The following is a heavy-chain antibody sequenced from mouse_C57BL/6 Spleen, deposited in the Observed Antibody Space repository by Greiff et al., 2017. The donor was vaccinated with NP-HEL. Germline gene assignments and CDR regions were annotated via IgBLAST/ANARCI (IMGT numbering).Heavy chain of an antibody. CDR3: AREATLLWRSYYLDY. Sequence: EVQLQQSGPVLVKPGASVKMSCKASGYTFTDYYMNWVKQSHGKSLEWIGVINPYNGGTSYNQKFKGKATLTVDKSSSTAYMELNSLTSEDSSVYYCAREATLLWRSYYLDYWGQGTTLTVSS. V-gene: IGHV1-19*01. J-gene: IGHJ2*01. D-gene: IGHD1-1*02. CDR1: GYTFTDYY. CDR2: INPYNGGT.